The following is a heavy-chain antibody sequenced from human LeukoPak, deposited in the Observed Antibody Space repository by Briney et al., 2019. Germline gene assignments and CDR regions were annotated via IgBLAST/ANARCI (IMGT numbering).Heavy chain of an antibody. CDR3: AGYYGSGSLFYFDY. V-gene: IGHV4-61*02. Sequence: SETLSLTCTVSGGSISSGSYYWSWIRQPAGKGLEWIGRIYTSGSTNYNPSLKSRVTISVDTSKNQFSLKLSSVTAADTAVYYCAGYYGSGSLFYFDYWGQGTLVTVSS. D-gene: IGHD3-10*01. CDR1: GGSISSGSYY. CDR2: IYTSGST. J-gene: IGHJ4*02.